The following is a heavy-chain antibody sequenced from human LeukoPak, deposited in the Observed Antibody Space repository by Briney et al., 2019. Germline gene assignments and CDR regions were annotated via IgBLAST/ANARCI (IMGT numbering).Heavy chain of an antibody. J-gene: IGHJ4*02. CDR3: ARGAITFGGVRG. CDR2: INPNSGGT. V-gene: IGHV1-2*02. D-gene: IGHD3-16*01. CDR1: GYTLTGYY. Sequence: ASVKVSCKASGYTLTGYYMHWVRQAPGQGLEWMGWINPNSGGTNYAQKFQGRVTMTRDTSISTAYMELSRLRSDDTAVYYCARGAITFGGVRGWGQGTLVTVSS.